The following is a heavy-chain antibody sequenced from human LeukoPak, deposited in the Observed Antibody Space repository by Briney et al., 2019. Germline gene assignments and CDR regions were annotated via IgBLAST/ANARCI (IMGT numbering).Heavy chain of an antibody. V-gene: IGHV1-18*01. CDR1: GYTFTSYG. CDR3: AREKVTYYYYYGMDV. J-gene: IGHJ6*02. Sequence: ASVKVSCKASGYTFTSYGISWVRQAPGQGLEWMGWIGAYNGNTNYAQKLQGRVTMTTDTSTSTAYMELRSLRSDDTAVYYCAREKVTYYYYYGMDVWGQGTTVTVSS. CDR2: IGAYNGNT. D-gene: IGHD4-23*01.